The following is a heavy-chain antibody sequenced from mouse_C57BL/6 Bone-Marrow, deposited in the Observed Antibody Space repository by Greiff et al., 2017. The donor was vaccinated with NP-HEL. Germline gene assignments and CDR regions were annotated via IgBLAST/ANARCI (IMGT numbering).Heavy chain of an antibody. V-gene: IGHV3-6*01. J-gene: IGHJ2*01. Sequence: EVQLVESGPGLVKPSQSLSLTCSVTGYSITSGYYWNWIRQFPGNKLEWMGYISYDGSNNYNPSLKNRISITRDTSTNQFFLKLNSVTTEDTATYYCARYYDGYYYFDYWGQGTTLTVSS. CDR3: ARYYDGYYYFDY. CDR1: GYSITSGYY. D-gene: IGHD2-3*01. CDR2: ISYDGSN.